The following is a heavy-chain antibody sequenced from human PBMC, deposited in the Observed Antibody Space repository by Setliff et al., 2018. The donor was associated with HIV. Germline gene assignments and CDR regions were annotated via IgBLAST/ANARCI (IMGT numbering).Heavy chain of an antibody. CDR2: INHSGGT. V-gene: IGHV4-34*01. D-gene: IGHD7-27*01. CDR3: TRGWGHDGFDF. J-gene: IGHJ3*01. Sequence: GSLRLSCAASGFTVSTNYMSWVRQSPGKGLEWIGEINHSGGTNYNPSLKSRVTMSIDTSKNQFSLNVSSVTAADTAVYYCTRGWGHDGFDFWGQGTMVTVSS. CDR1: GFTVSTNY.